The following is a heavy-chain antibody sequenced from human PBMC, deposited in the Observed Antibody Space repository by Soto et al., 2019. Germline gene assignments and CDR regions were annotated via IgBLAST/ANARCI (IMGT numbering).Heavy chain of an antibody. CDR2: ISAYNGNT. D-gene: IGHD2-2*01. CDR1: GYTFTSYG. Sequence: ASVKVSCKASGYTFTSYGISWVRQAPGQGLEWMGWISAYNGNTYYAQKLQGRLTMTTDTSTSTAYMELRSLRSDDTAVYYCAREYCTTTSCYGPDYWGQGTLVTVSS. J-gene: IGHJ4*02. V-gene: IGHV1-18*01. CDR3: AREYCTTTSCYGPDY.